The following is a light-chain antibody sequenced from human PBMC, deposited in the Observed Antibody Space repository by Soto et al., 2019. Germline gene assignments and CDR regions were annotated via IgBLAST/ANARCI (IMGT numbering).Light chain of an antibody. CDR3: QKYNSAPPWT. J-gene: IGKJ1*01. V-gene: IGKV1-27*01. CDR2: AAS. Sequence: DIQMTQSPSSLSASVGYRVTITCRASQGISNYLAWYQQKPGKVPKLLIYAASTLQSGVPSRFSGSGSGTDFTFTISSLQPEDVATYYCQKYNSAPPWTFGQGTKVEIK. CDR1: QGISNY.